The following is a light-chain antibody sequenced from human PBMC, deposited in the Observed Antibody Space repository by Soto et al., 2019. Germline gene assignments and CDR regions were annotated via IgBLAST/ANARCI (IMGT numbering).Light chain of an antibody. CDR3: SSYTSSITPV. Sequence: QSALTQPASVSGSPGQSITISCTGTTSDVGGYDYVSWYQQHPGQAPKLMIFDVSDRPSGVSNRFSGSKSDNTASLTISGLQPEDEADYYCSSYTSSITPVFGGGTKLTVL. CDR2: DVS. V-gene: IGLV2-14*03. J-gene: IGLJ2*01. CDR1: TSDVGGYDY.